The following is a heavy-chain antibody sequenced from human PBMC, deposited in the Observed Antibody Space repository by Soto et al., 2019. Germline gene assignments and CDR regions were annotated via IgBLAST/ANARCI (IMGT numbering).Heavy chain of an antibody. CDR3: AKGSPTYRRSSHLFDY. V-gene: IGHV3-23*01. Sequence: GGSLRLSCAASGFTFSSYAMSWVRQAPGKGLEWVSAISGSGGSTYYADSVKGRFTISRDNSKNTLYLQMNSLRAEDTAVYYCAKGSPTYRRSSHLFDYWGQGTLVTVSS. D-gene: IGHD3-16*01. CDR1: GFTFSSYA. CDR2: ISGSGGST. J-gene: IGHJ4*02.